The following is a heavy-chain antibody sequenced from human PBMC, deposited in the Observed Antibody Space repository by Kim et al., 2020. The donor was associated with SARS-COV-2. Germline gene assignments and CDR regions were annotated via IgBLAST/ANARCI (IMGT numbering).Heavy chain of an antibody. J-gene: IGHJ3*02. CDR3: TKERHSSSWYRYAFDI. Sequence: DSVKGRFTISRDYAKGSLYLQMDSVRAEDTAVYYCTKERHSSSWYRYAFDIWGQGTMVTVSS. D-gene: IGHD6-13*01. V-gene: IGHV3-11*05.